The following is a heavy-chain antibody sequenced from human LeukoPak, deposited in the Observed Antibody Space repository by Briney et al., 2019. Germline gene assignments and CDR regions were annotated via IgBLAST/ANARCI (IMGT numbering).Heavy chain of an antibody. CDR1: GFTFSSYE. CDR3: AELGITMIGGV. D-gene: IGHD3-10*02. Sequence: GGSLRLSCAASGFTFSSYEMNWVRQAPGKGLEWVAYISSSGSTIYYADSVKGRFTISGDNAKNSLYLQMNSLRAEDTAVYYCAELGITMIGGVWGKGTTVTISS. CDR2: ISSSGSTI. J-gene: IGHJ6*04. V-gene: IGHV3-48*03.